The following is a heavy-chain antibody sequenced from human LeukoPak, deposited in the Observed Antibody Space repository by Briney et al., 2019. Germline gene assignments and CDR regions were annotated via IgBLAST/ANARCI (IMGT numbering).Heavy chain of an antibody. Sequence: GGSLRLSCAASGFTFSSYWMHWVRQVPGKGLVWVSGINNDGSTTRYADSVKGRFTISRDNAKNTVYLQMNSLRAEDTAVYYCVRGGATGSGTYYVLNWGQGTLITVSS. V-gene: IGHV3-74*01. CDR2: INNDGSTT. D-gene: IGHD3-10*01. J-gene: IGHJ4*02. CDR3: VRGGATGSGTYYVLN. CDR1: GFTFSSYW.